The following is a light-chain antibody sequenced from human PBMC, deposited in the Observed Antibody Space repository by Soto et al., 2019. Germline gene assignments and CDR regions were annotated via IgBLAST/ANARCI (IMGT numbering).Light chain of an antibody. V-gene: IGLV7-43*01. CDR3: LLYYGGARLV. Sequence: QAVVTQEPSLTVSPGGTVTLTCASSTGAVTSGYYPNWFQQKPGQAPRGLIYSTSNKHSWTPARFSGSLLGDKAALTLSGVQPEDEAEYYCLLYYGGARLVFGGGTKLTVL. J-gene: IGLJ2*01. CDR2: STS. CDR1: TGAVTSGYY.